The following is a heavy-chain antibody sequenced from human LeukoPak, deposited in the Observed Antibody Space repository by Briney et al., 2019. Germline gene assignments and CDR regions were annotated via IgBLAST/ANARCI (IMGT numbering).Heavy chain of an antibody. CDR3: ASWAGNTQSDSWSGPFDY. D-gene: IGHD3-3*01. CDR1: GFPFSSYN. CDR2: LRGKSSYI. V-gene: IGHV3-21*01. J-gene: IGHJ4*02. Sequence: PGGSPRLSLVASGFPFSSYNVYWGPPAPGEGGEWVSSLRGKSSYIYYADSVKGRITISRDNAKNSLYLQMSSLRVEDTAVYYCASWAGNTQSDSWSGPFDYWGQGTLVTVSS.